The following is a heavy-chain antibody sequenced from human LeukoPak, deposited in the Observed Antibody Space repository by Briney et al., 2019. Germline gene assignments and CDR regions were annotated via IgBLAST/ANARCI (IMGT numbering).Heavy chain of an antibody. V-gene: IGHV5-51*01. CDR1: GYSFTSYW. Sequence: GESLKISCKGSGYSFTSYWIGWVRQMPGKGLEWMGIVYPGDSNTRYSPSFQGQVTISADKSISTAYLQWSGLKASDTAMYYCVRQYYDILTGPNWFDSWGQGTLVTVSS. CDR2: VYPGDSNT. J-gene: IGHJ5*01. CDR3: VRQYYDILTGPNWFDS. D-gene: IGHD3-9*01.